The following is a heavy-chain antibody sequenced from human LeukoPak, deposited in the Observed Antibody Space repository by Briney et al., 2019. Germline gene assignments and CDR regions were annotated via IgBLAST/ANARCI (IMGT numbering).Heavy chain of an antibody. V-gene: IGHV3-7*03. CDR3: ATTSDSSSFPFDY. CDR1: GFTFSSYW. J-gene: IGHJ4*02. Sequence: QPGGSLRLSCAASGFTFSSYWMSWVRQAPGKGLEWVANIKQDGSERYYVDSVKGRFTISRDNAKNSLYLQMNSLRSEDTAVYYCATTSDSSSFPFDYWGQGTLVTVSS. CDR2: IKQDGSER. D-gene: IGHD6-6*01.